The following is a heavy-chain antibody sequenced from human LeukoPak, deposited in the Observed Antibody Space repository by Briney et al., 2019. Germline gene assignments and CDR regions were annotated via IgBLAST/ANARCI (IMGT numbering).Heavy chain of an antibody. J-gene: IGHJ5*02. V-gene: IGHV1-18*01. D-gene: IGHD3-3*01. Sequence: ASVKVSCKASGHTFTSYGISWVRQAPGQGLEWVGWISAYTSNTNYAQKLQGRVTMSTDTSTSTAFMEVRRLRSDDTAIYYCVRDKEYYDFWSGYYLEGYNWFDPWGQGTLVTVSS. CDR1: GHTFTSYG. CDR3: VRDKEYYDFWSGYYLEGYNWFDP. CDR2: ISAYTSNT.